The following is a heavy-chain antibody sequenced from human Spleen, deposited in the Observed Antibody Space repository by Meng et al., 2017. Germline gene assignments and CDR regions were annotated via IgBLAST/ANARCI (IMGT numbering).Heavy chain of an antibody. CDR3: ARAHYSGSNPTDVDY. D-gene: IGHD1-26*01. CDR1: GGTFSSYA. Sequence: QVQLVQSGAEVKKPGSSVKVSCKASGGTFSSYAISWVRQAPGQGLEWMGWINAGKGNTKYSQKFQGRVTITRDTSASTAYMDLSRLRSEDTAVYYCARAHYSGSNPTDVDYWGQGTLVTVSS. J-gene: IGHJ4*02. V-gene: IGHV1-3*01. CDR2: INAGKGNT.